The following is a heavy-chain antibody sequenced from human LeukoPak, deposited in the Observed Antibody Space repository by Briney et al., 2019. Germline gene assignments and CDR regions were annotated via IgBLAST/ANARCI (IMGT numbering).Heavy chain of an antibody. V-gene: IGHV3-23*01. Sequence: GGSLRLSCAASGFTFSSYAMSWVRQAPGKGLEWVSAISGSGGSTYYADSVKGRFTISRDNAKNSLYLQMNGLRAEDTAVYYCASRDCSSTSCYPYYFDYWGQGTLVTVSS. J-gene: IGHJ4*02. D-gene: IGHD2-2*01. CDR2: ISGSGGST. CDR3: ASRDCSSTSCYPYYFDY. CDR1: GFTFSSYA.